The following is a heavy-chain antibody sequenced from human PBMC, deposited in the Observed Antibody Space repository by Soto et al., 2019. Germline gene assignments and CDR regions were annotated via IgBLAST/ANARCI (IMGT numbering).Heavy chain of an antibody. D-gene: IGHD3-16*01. Sequence: QVQLVQSGAEVKKPGSSVKVSCKASGGTFSSYTISWVRQAPGQGLEWMGRIIPILGIANYAQKFQGRVTITADKSTSTDYMELSSLRSEDTAVYYCARVGADMYYFDYWGQGTLVTVSS. CDR3: ARVGADMYYFDY. CDR2: IIPILGIA. V-gene: IGHV1-69*02. J-gene: IGHJ4*02. CDR1: GGTFSSYT.